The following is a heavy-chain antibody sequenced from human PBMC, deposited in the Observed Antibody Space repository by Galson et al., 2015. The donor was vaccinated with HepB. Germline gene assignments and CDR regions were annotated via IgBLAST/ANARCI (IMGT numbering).Heavy chain of an antibody. CDR3: VKEGFYDILTGYYFPGVFDY. D-gene: IGHD3-9*01. V-gene: IGHV3-64D*06. Sequence: SLRLSCAASGFTFSSYAMHWVRQAPGKGLEYVSAISSNGGSTYYADSVKGRFTISRDNSKNTLYLQMSSLRAEDTAVYYCVKEGFYDILTGYYFPGVFDYWGQGTLVTVSS. CDR2: ISSNGGST. J-gene: IGHJ4*02. CDR1: GFTFSSYA.